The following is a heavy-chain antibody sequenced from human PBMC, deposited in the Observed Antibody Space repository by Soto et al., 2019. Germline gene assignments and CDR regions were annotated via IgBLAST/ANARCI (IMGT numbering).Heavy chain of an antibody. Sequence: PSETLSLTCAVSGGSISSSNWWSWVRQPLGKGLEWIGESYHSGSTKYNPSLKSRVTISVDKSKNQFSLKLSSVTAADTAVYYCARLNYGSGSYYNDNDYWGQGTLVTVSS. J-gene: IGHJ4*02. CDR1: GGSISSSNW. D-gene: IGHD3-10*01. CDR2: SYHSGST. V-gene: IGHV4-4*02. CDR3: ARLNYGSGSYYNDNDY.